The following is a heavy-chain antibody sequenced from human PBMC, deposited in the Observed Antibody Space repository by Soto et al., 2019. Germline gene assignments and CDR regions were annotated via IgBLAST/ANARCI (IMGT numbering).Heavy chain of an antibody. D-gene: IGHD3-3*02. J-gene: IGHJ5*02. Sequence: SETLSLTCTVSGGSISSSSYYWGWIRQPPGKGLEWIGSIYFSGSAYYSLSLKSRVTISVDTSNNQFSLKLNSVTAADTSVYYCARLARAGMRFDPWGQGTLVTVSS. CDR1: GGSISSSSYY. V-gene: IGHV4-39*01. CDR3: ARLARAGMRFDP. CDR2: IYFSGSA.